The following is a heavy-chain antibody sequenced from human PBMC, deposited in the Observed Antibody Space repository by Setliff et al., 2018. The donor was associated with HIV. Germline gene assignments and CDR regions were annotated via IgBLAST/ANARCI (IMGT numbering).Heavy chain of an antibody. CDR1: GFTFSSYS. J-gene: IGHJ4*02. D-gene: IGHD4-17*01. V-gene: IGHV3-21*01. CDR2: ISSSSSYI. Sequence: GGSLRLSCAASGFTFSSYSMNWVRQAPGKGLEWVSSISSSSSYIYYADSVKGRFTISRDNARNSLYLHLRALGAEDTAIYYCARDAYGDSWGQGTLVTVSS. CDR3: ARDAYGDS.